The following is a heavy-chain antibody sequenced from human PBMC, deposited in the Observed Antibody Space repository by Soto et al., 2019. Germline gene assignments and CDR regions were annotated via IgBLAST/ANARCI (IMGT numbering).Heavy chain of an antibody. CDR3: ARGLRCSGGSCYPMRYYYYYYMDV. Sequence: PGGSLRLSCAASGFTFSSYGMHWVRQAPGKGLEWVAVIWYDGSNKYYADSVKGRFTISRDNSKNTLYLQMNSLRAEDTAVYYCARGLRCSGGSCYPMRYYYYYYMDVWGKGTTVTVSS. V-gene: IGHV3-33*01. J-gene: IGHJ6*03. D-gene: IGHD2-15*01. CDR2: IWYDGSNK. CDR1: GFTFSSYG.